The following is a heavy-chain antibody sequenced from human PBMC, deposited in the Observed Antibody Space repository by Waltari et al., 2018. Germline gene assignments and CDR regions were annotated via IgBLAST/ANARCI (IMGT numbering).Heavy chain of an antibody. V-gene: IGHV4-39*07. CDR2: IYYSGST. CDR3: ARDPLPSRYSSSREGY. J-gene: IGHJ4*02. D-gene: IGHD6-6*01. CDR1: GGSIRSSSYH. Sequence: QLQLQESGPGLVKPSETLSLTCTVSGGSIRSSSYHWGWYRNPPGKGLEWIGSIYYSGSTDYNPSLKSRVTISVDTSKNQFSLKLSSVTAADTAVYYCARDPLPSRYSSSREGYWGQGTLVTVSS.